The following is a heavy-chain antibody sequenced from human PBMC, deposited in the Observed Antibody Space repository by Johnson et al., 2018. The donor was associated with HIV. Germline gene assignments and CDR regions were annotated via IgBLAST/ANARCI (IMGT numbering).Heavy chain of an antibody. J-gene: IGHJ3*02. CDR2: ISGGAGST. CDR3: ARSGGYPNAFDM. CDR1: GFTFSTYA. V-gene: IGHV3-23*04. Sequence: MLLVESGGGLVQPGGSLRLSCAASGFTFSTYAMNWVRQAPGKGLEWVSGISGGAGSTYYADSVKGRFTISSDNSKNSLFLQMNSLRVEDTAVYYCARSGGYPNAFDMWGQGTLVTVSS. D-gene: IGHD6-13*01.